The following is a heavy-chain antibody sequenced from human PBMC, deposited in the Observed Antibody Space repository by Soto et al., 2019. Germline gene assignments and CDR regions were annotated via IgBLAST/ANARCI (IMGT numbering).Heavy chain of an antibody. Sequence: SQTLSLTCAISRESVSTNIAAWNWLRQSPSRGLEWLGRTYYRSKWYNDYALSVKSRITINPDTSKNQFSLHLNFVTPEDSAVYYCARELAVPGRPASFDSCGQGPLGTLS. CDR3: ARELAVPGRPASFDS. V-gene: IGHV6-1*01. CDR1: RESVSTNIAA. J-gene: IGHJ5*01. D-gene: IGHD6-19*01. CDR2: TYYRSKWYN.